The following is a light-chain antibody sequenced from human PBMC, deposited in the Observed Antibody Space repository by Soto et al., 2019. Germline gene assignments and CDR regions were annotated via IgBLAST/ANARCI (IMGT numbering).Light chain of an antibody. V-gene: IGKV1-5*01. CDR3: QQYTNTNNPGR. J-gene: IGKJ1*01. Sequence: DIQVTQSPPTLSASVGDRVTITCRASQTISTWMAWYQQKPGKAPKLLVYDASTLQIGFASRLSGSGSGTEFTLIISGLQPYDSATYYCQQYTNTNNPGRFGQGTEVEI. CDR1: QTISTW. CDR2: DAS.